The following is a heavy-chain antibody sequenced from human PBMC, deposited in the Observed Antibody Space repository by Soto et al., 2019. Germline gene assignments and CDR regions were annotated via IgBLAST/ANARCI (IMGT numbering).Heavy chain of an antibody. CDR2: INHSGST. CDR3: AKNRWNYGFVDY. D-gene: IGHD1-7*01. Sequence: PSETLSLTCAVYGGSFRGYYWSWIRQPPGKGLEWIGEINHSGSTNYNPSLKSRVTISVDTSKNQFSLKLSSVTAADTAVYYCAKNRWNYGFVDYWGQGTLVTVSS. V-gene: IGHV4-34*01. CDR1: GGSFRGYY. J-gene: IGHJ4*02.